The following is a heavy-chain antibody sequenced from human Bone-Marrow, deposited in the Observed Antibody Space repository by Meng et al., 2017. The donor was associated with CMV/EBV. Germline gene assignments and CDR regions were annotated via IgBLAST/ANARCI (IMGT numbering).Heavy chain of an antibody. Sequence: GESLKISCAASGFTFSNYWMSWVRQAPGKGLEWVAVIWYDGSNKYYADSVKGRFTISRDNSKNTLYLQMNSLRAEDTAVYYCAKELLTYYDFWSGYGMDVWVQGTTVTVSS. CDR2: IWYDGSNK. CDR3: AKELLTYYDFWSGYGMDV. V-gene: IGHV3-33*06. J-gene: IGHJ6*02. CDR1: GFTFSNYW. D-gene: IGHD3-3*01.